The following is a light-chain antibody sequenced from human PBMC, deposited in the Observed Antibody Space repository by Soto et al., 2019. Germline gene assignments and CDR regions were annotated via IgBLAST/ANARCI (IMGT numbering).Light chain of an antibody. Sequence: QSALTQPASVSGSPGQSITISCTGTSSDVGGYSYVSWYQQHPGKAPKLMIYYVSNRPSGVSNRFSGSKSGNTASLTISGLQAEDEADYYCSSYTSSSTIVVFGGGTKLTVL. V-gene: IGLV2-14*03. CDR2: YVS. CDR3: SSYTSSSTIVV. CDR1: SSDVGGYSY. J-gene: IGLJ2*01.